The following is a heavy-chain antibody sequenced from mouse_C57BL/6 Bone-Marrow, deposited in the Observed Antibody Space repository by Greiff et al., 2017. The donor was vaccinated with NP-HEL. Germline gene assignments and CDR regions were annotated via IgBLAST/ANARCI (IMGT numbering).Heavy chain of an antibody. CDR3: ARGQLRLRTYYFDY. CDR2: INYDGSST. D-gene: IGHD3-2*02. Sequence: EVKLVESEGGLVQPGSSMKLSCTASGFTFSDYYMAWVRQVPEKGLEWVANINYDGSSTYYLDSLKSRFIISRDNAKNILYLQMSSLKSEDTATYYCARGQLRLRTYYFDYWGQGTTLTVSS. CDR1: GFTFSDYY. J-gene: IGHJ2*01. V-gene: IGHV5-16*01.